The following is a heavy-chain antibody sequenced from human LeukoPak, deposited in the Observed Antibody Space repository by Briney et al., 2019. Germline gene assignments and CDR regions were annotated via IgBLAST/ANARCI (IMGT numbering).Heavy chain of an antibody. CDR3: AGSYHYYMDV. CDR1: GGSISNYY. V-gene: IGHV4-59*01. J-gene: IGHJ6*03. CDR2: ISYIGST. Sequence: SETLSLTCTVSGGSISNYYWSWIRQPPGKGLEWIGYISYIGSTKYNPSLKSRVAISEDTSKKQFSLKLSSVTAADTAVYYCAGSYHYYMDVWGKGTTVTVSS.